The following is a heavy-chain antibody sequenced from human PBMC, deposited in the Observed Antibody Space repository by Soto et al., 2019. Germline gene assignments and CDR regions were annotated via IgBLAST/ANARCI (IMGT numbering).Heavy chain of an antibody. CDR3: ARETYYDFWSGYSGPDV. D-gene: IGHD3-3*01. CDR1: GFTFSSYS. V-gene: IGHV3-21*01. J-gene: IGHJ6*02. CDR2: ISSSSSYI. Sequence: GESLKISCAASGFTFSSYSMNWVRQAPGKGLEWVSSISSSSSYIYYADSVKGRFTISRDNAKNSLYLQMNSLRAEDTAVYYCARETYYDFWSGYSGPDVWGQGTTVTVSS.